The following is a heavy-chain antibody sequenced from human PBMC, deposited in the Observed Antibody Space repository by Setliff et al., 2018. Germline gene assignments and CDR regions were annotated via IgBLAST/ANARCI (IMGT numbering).Heavy chain of an antibody. D-gene: IGHD6-19*01. J-gene: IGHJ4*02. CDR1: GGSFSGYY. CDR3: ARGYGYSSGWYRVYFDY. Sequence: SLTCAVYGGSFSGYYWSWIRQPPGKGLEWIGEINHSGSTNYNPSLKSRVTISVDTSKNQFSLKLSSVTAADTAVYYCARGYGYSSGWYRVYFDYWGQGTLVTVSS. V-gene: IGHV4-34*01. CDR2: INHSGST.